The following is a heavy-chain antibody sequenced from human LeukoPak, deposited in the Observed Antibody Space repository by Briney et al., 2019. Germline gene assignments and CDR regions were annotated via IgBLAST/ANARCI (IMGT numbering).Heavy chain of an antibody. J-gene: IGHJ5*02. Sequence: GGSLRLSCAASGFTFSDYSMNWVRQAPGKGLEWVSSISTSSTYIYYADSVKGRFTISRNNAKNSLYLQLNSLRAEDTAMYYCARDLFPIPAAPPGAWFDPWGQGTLVTVSS. V-gene: IGHV3-21*01. CDR2: ISTSSTYI. CDR3: ARDLFPIPAAPPGAWFDP. CDR1: GFTFSDYS. D-gene: IGHD2-2*01.